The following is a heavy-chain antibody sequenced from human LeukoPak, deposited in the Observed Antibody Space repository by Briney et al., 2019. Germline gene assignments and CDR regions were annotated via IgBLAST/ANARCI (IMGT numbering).Heavy chain of an antibody. J-gene: IGHJ4*02. CDR3: ARGGDSPNC. Sequence: GGSLRLSCADSGFTFSSYWMSWVRQAPGKGLEWVANIKQDGSEKYYVDSVKGRFTISRDNAKNSLYLQMNSLKAEDTAVYYCARGGDSPNCWGQGTLVTVSS. CDR1: GFTFSSYW. V-gene: IGHV3-7*03. D-gene: IGHD3-16*01. CDR2: IKQDGSEK.